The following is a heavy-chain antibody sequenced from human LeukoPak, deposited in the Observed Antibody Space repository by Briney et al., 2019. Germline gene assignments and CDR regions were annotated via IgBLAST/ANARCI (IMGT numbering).Heavy chain of an antibody. CDR1: GFTFSTHG. CDR2: LTGDATTT. J-gene: IGHJ4*02. Sequence: GGSLRLSCAASGFTFSTHGMHWVRQAPGKGLEWVSGLTGDATTTFYSDSVKGRFTVSRDNSKNTLYPHMNSLSAEDTAVYYCARAMTWGQGTLVSVSS. CDR3: ARAMT. V-gene: IGHV3-23*01.